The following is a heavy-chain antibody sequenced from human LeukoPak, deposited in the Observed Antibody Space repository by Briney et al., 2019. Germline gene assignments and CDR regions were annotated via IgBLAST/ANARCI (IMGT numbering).Heavy chain of an antibody. CDR2: ISSSSSYI. J-gene: IGHJ4*02. D-gene: IGHD3-22*01. V-gene: IGHV3-21*01. CDR3: ARDSDSSGYYYN. CDR1: GFTFSSYS. Sequence: GGSLRLSCAASGFTFSSYSMNWVRQAPGKGLEWVSSISSSSSYIYYADSVKGRFTISRDNAKNSLYLQMNGLRAEDTAVYYCARDSDSSGYYYNWGQGTLVTVSS.